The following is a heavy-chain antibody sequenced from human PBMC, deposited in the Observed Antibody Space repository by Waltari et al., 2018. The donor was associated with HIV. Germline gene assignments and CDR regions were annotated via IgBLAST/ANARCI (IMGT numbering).Heavy chain of an antibody. Sequence: EVQLVESGGVVVQPGGSLRLSCAASGCNFDDYTMHWVRQVPGKGLECVSLINWDGSKIYYADSVKGRFTISRDNSKNSLYLQMNSLRTEDTGLYHCAKDRGVDAGFDHWGQGTLVTVSS. CDR1: GCNFDDYT. CDR3: AKDRGVDAGFDH. D-gene: IGHD5-12*01. V-gene: IGHV3-43*01. CDR2: INWDGSKI. J-gene: IGHJ4*02.